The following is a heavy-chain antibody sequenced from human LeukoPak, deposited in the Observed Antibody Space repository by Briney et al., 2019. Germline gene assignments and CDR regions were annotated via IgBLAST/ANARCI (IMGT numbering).Heavy chain of an antibody. D-gene: IGHD3-10*01. CDR3: ARLWALGGDYYYGMDV. Sequence: GESLKISCKGSGYSFTSYWISWVRQMPGKGLEWMGRIYPSDSYTNYSPSFQGHVTISADKSISTAYLQWSSLKASDTAMYYCARLWALGGDYYYGMDVWGKGTTVTVSS. CDR1: GYSFTSYW. J-gene: IGHJ6*04. CDR2: IYPSDSYT. V-gene: IGHV5-10-1*01.